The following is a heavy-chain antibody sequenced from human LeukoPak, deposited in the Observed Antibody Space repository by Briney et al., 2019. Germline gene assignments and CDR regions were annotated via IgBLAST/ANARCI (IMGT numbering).Heavy chain of an antibody. CDR3: GRETHYALAV. J-gene: IGHJ6*02. CDR1: GGTFSYYT. V-gene: IGHV1-69*08. CDR2: IIPILNRT. Sequence: SVKVSCKASGGTFSYYTFSWVRQAPGQGLEWMGRIIPILNRTNYSQMFEGRVTISSDKSTSTAFMELSSLKFDDTAVYYCGRETHYALAVWGQGTTVIVS.